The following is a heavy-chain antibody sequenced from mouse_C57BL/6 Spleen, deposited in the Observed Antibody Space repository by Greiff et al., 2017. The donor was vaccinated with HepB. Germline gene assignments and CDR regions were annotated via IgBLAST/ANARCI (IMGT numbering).Heavy chain of an antibody. V-gene: IGHV7-3*01. Sequence: DVQLQESGGGLVQPGGSLSLSCAASGFTFTDYYMSWVRQPPGKALEWLGFIRNKANGYTTEYSASVKGRFTISRDNSQSILYLQMNALRAEDSATYYCARSQDYFDYWGQGTTLTVSS. CDR2: IRNKANGYTT. CDR1: GFTFTDYY. J-gene: IGHJ2*01. CDR3: ARSQDYFDY.